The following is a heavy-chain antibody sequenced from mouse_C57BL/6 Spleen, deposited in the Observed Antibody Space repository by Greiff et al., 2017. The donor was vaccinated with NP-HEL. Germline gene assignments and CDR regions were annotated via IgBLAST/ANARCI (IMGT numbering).Heavy chain of an antibody. CDR2: SRNKANDYTT. CDR1: GFTFSDFY. V-gene: IGHV7-1*01. CDR3: ARDDGYYAMDY. Sequence: VQLKESGGGLVQSGRSLRLSCATSGFTFSDFYMEWVRQAPGKGLEWIAASRNKANDYTTEYSASVKGRFIVSRDTSQSILYLQMNALRAEDTAIYYCARDDGYYAMDYWGQGTSVTVSS. J-gene: IGHJ4*01.